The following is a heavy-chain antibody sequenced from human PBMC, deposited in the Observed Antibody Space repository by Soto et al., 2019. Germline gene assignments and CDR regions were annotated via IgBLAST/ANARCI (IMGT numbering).Heavy chain of an antibody. CDR2: ISSSSSYT. CDR3: ASHNGYSYASPSDY. Sequence: QVQLVESGGGLVKPGGSLRLSCAASGFTFSDYYMSWIRQAPGKGLEWVSYISSSSSYTNYADSVKGRFTISRDNAKNSLYLQMNSLRAEDTAVYYCASHNGYSYASPSDYWGQGTLVTVSS. CDR1: GFTFSDYY. V-gene: IGHV3-11*06. J-gene: IGHJ4*02. D-gene: IGHD5-18*01.